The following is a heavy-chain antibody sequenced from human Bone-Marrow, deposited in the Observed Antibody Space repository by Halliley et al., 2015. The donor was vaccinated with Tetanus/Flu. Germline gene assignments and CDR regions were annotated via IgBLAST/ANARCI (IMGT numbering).Heavy chain of an antibody. CDR2: IYPDDSDT. Sequence: QLVQSGAEVKKPGESLKISCKCSGYGFNTYWIGWVRQMPGKGLECMGIIYPDDSDTRYGQSFRGQVTMSVDKSTNTAYPQWSSLKASDSALYYCARRHDWGLDYWCQGTLVTVSS. CDR3: ARRHDWGLDY. J-gene: IGHJ4*02. CDR1: GYGFNTYW. D-gene: IGHD7-27*01. V-gene: IGHV5-51*01.